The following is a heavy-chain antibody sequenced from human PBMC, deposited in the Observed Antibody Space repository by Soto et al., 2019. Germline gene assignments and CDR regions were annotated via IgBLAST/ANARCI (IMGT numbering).Heavy chain of an antibody. V-gene: IGHV3-30-3*01. J-gene: IGHJ4*02. CDR1: GFTFTNYA. Sequence: QVQLVESGRGVVQPGRSLRLSCAASGFTFTNYAMYWVRQAPGKGLEWVAFVSYDGNTKHYAASVRGRFTVSRDNSKNTVYLQLNSLRAEDTAVYYCARDGEYCSGGSCTCFAYWGQGTLVTVSS. CDR3: ARDGEYCSGGSCTCFAY. D-gene: IGHD2-15*01. CDR2: VSYDGNTK.